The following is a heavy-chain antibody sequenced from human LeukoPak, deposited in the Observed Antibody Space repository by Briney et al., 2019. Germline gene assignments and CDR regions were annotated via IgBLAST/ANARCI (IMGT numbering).Heavy chain of an antibody. D-gene: IGHD2-8*01. CDR1: GFTLSSYW. V-gene: IGHV3-30*02. Sequence: GGSLRLSCAASGFTLSSYWMHWVRQAPGKGLEWVAFIRYDGSNKYYADSVKGRFTISRDNSKNTLYLQMNSLRAEDTAVYYCARANLPYYYYYMDVWGKGTTVTVSS. CDR2: IRYDGSNK. CDR3: ARANLPYYYYYMDV. J-gene: IGHJ6*03.